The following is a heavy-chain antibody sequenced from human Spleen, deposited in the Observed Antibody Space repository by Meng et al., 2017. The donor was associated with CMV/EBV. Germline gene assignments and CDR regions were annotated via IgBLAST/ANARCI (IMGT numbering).Heavy chain of an antibody. CDR2: IYYSGST. D-gene: IGHD7-27*01. CDR1: GDSISSNNYY. J-gene: IGHJ4*02. Sequence: SETLSLTCTVSGDSISSNNYYWGWIRQSPGKGLEWIGYIYYSGSTYYNPSLKSRVTISVDTSKNQFSLKLSSVTAADTAVYYCARGLELGISGLFDYWGQGALVTVSS. CDR3: ARGLELGISGLFDY. V-gene: IGHV4-31*03.